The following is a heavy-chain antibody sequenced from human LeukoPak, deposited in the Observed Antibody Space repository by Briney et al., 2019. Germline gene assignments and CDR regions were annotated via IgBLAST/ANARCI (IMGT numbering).Heavy chain of an antibody. D-gene: IGHD3-16*01. CDR3: ARGGGDTTQVVWGRKSWFDP. V-gene: IGHV4-34*01. Sequence: SETLSLTCAVYGGSFSGYYWSWIRQPPGKGLEWIGEINHSGSTNYNPSLESRVTISVDTSKNQFSLKLSSVTAADTAVYYCARGGGDTTQVVWGRKSWFDPWGQGTLVTVSS. CDR2: INHSGST. CDR1: GGSFSGYY. J-gene: IGHJ5*02.